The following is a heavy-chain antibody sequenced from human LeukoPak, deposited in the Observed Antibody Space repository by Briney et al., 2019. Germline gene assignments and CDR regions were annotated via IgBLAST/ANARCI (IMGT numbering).Heavy chain of an antibody. J-gene: IGHJ4*02. V-gene: IGHV3-23*01. Sequence: GGSLRLSCGASGFIFRNYAMSWVRQAPGEGLEWVSGISDNGGGRYYADSVKGRFTISRDNSKNMLYLQMDSLRAEDTAVYYCAKESGALGAPLYDYWGRGILVTASS. CDR2: ISDNGGGR. CDR3: AKESGALGAPLYDY. D-gene: IGHD4/OR15-4a*01. CDR1: GFIFRNYA.